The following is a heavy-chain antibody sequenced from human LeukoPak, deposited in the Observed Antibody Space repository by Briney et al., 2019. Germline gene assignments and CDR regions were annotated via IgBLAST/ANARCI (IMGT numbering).Heavy chain of an antibody. CDR3: ARGVGDYLIRRGHFDY. V-gene: IGHV4-59*01. D-gene: IGHD4-17*01. CDR2: IYNSGRT. Sequence: SETLSLTCAVSGASISSYDWSWIRQPPGKGLEWIGGIYNSGRTNDNPSLKSRVTISKDTSKNQVSLNLRSVTAADTAVYYCARGVGDYLIRRGHFDYWGQGTLVTVSS. J-gene: IGHJ4*02. CDR1: GASISSYD.